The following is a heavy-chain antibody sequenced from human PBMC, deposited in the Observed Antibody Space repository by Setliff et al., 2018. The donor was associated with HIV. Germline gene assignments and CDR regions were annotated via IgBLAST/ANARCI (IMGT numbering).Heavy chain of an antibody. CDR2: IYANGYA. CDR1: GDSVNNYY. D-gene: IGHD3-10*01. Sequence: SETLSLTCSVSGDSVNNYYWSWIRQPAGKGLEYIGRIYANGYANYNPSLKSRVTMSVDTSKNQFSLNLTSVTAADTATYYCARILISYGSGTHKYFDYWGQGTVVTVSS. J-gene: IGHJ4*02. CDR3: ARILISYGSGTHKYFDY. V-gene: IGHV4-4*07.